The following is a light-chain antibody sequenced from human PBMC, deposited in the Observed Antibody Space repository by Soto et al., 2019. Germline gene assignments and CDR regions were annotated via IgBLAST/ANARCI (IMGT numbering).Light chain of an antibody. CDR3: QQYKSYSAHGLT. CDR1: QPIFTS. V-gene: IGKV1-5*01. Sequence: DIQMAQSPSALFASIGDRVSVTCRASQPIFTSLAWYQQKPGKAPKLLIYDASVLQTGVPSRFSGFSSGTDFKLTISGLQPDHFATYFCQQYKSYSAHGLTLGGGTNVDIK. J-gene: IGKJ4*01. CDR2: DAS.